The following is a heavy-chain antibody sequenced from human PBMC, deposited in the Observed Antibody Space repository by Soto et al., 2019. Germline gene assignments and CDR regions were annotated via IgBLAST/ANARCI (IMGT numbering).Heavy chain of an antibody. D-gene: IGHD3-10*01. Sequence: SETLSLTCTVSGGSINNYYWSWIRQPPGKGLEWLGYISHSGTTSYNPSLKSRLTMSLNTSKNQFSLKLRSVTAADTAVYYCARGTRATQYYFYFYGMDVWGQGTTVTVSS. CDR3: ARGTRATQYYFYFYGMDV. J-gene: IGHJ6*02. V-gene: IGHV4-59*01. CDR2: ISHSGTT. CDR1: GGSINNYY.